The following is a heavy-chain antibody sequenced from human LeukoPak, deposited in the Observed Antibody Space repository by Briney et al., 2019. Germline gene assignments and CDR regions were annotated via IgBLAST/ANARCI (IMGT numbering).Heavy chain of an antibody. J-gene: IGHJ4*02. Sequence: GGSLRLSCAASGFTFSSFGMHWVRQTPGKGLEWVAVISYDGSNKYYADSVKGRFTISRDNSKNTLYLQMNSLRAEDTAVYYCARGFDYPDYWGQGTLVTAS. D-gene: IGHD3-10*01. CDR2: ISYDGSNK. CDR1: GFTFSSFG. V-gene: IGHV3-30*19. CDR3: ARGFDYPDY.